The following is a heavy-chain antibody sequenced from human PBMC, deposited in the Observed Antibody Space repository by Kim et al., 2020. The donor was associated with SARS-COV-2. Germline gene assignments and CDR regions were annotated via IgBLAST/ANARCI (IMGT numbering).Heavy chain of an antibody. D-gene: IGHD3-9*01. CDR3: ARTHENYDSWYDP. CDR2: TYYSGVT. V-gene: IGHV4-30-4*01. CDR1: GGSMNRDDSC. J-gene: IGHJ5*02. Sequence: SETLSLTCSVSGGSMNRDDSCWSWIRQSPGKGLEWIGYTYYSGVTLYNPSLKSRLTISVDKSHTQFSLPLSSVTAADTAVYYCARTHENYDSWYDPRGQGSLVIVSS.